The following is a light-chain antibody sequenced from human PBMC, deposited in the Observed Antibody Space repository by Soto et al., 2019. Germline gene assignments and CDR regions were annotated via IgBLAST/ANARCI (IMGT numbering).Light chain of an antibody. CDR3: HQYYGNPRT. Sequence: DIVMTQSPDSLALSLGERATINCKSSQSILNSGNNKNHLAWYQQKPGEPPKLLIHWASTRESGVPDRFSGSGSGTDFTLTISSLQAEDVAVYYCHQYYGNPRTFGQGTKLEIK. J-gene: IGKJ2*01. CDR1: QSILNSGNNKNH. CDR2: WAS. V-gene: IGKV4-1*01.